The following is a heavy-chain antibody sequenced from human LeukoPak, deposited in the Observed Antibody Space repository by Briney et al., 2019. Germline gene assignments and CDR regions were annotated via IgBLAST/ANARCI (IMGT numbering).Heavy chain of an antibody. V-gene: IGHV4-38-2*01. CDR3: ARGTYDSSGYFIDY. CDR2: IYHSGST. J-gene: IGHJ4*02. D-gene: IGHD3-22*01. CDR1: GYSISSGYY. Sequence: PSETLSLTCAVSGYSISSGYYWGWIRQPPGKGLEWIGSIYHSGSTYYNPSLKSRVTISVDTSKNQFSLKLSSVTAADTAVYYCARGTYDSSGYFIDYWGQGTLVTVSS.